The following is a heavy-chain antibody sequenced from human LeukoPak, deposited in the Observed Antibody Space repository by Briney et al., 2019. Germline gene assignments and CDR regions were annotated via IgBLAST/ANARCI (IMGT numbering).Heavy chain of an antibody. CDR3: ARDTGGHCSSTSCYTPYFDY. V-gene: IGHV1-69*13. Sequence: SVKVSCKASGGTFSSYAISWVRRAPGQGLEWMGGIIPIFGTANHAQKFQGRVTITADESTSTAYMELSSLRSEDTAVYYCARDTGGHCSSTSCYTPYFDYWGQGTLVTVSS. J-gene: IGHJ4*02. CDR2: IIPIFGTA. CDR1: GGTFSSYA. D-gene: IGHD2-2*02.